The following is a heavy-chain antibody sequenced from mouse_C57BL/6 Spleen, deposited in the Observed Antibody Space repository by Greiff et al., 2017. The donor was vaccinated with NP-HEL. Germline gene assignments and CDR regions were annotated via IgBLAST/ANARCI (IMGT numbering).Heavy chain of an antibody. V-gene: IGHV5-6*01. D-gene: IGHD1-1*01. CDR3: ARQGVITTVVATSYFDY. CDR2: ISSGGSYT. CDR1: GFTFSSYG. Sequence: EVQGVESGGDLVKPGGSLKLSCAASGFTFSSYGMSWVRQTPDKRLEWVATISSGGSYTYYPDSVKGRFTISRDNAKNTLYLQMSSLKSEDTAMYYCARQGVITTVVATSYFDYWGQGTTLTVSS. J-gene: IGHJ2*01.